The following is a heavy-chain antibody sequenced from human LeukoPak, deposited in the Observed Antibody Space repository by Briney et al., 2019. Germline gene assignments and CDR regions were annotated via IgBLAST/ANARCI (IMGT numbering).Heavy chain of an antibody. V-gene: IGHV1-18*01. D-gene: IGHD3-22*01. CDR3: ASSDSSGYRAFDI. CDR2: VRAYNGNT. Sequence: ASVRVSCTASGDTFTSYGITGVRHASGQGLEWTGWVRAYNGNTDYAQKLQGRITMNTDTSTSTAYMKLRSLRADATAVYSCASSDSSGYRAFDIWGQGTMVTVSS. CDR1: GDTFTSYG. J-gene: IGHJ3*02.